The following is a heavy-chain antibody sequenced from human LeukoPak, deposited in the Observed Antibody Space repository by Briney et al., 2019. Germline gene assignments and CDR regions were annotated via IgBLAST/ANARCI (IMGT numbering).Heavy chain of an antibody. CDR3: ARQQYPIWFGVDY. J-gene: IGHJ4*02. CDR2: IFYSGST. Sequence: SETLSLTCTVSGASINSISYYWGWIRQPPGKGLEWIGSIFYSGSTYYNPSPKSRVSISVDTSKDQFSLKLTSVTAADTALYYCARQQYPIWFGVDYWGQGIPVTVSS. CDR1: GASINSISYY. V-gene: IGHV4-39*01. D-gene: IGHD3-10*01.